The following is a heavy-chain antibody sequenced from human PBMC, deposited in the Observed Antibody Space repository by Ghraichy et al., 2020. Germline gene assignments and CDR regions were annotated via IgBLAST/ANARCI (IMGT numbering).Heavy chain of an antibody. J-gene: IGHJ4*02. CDR1: GGSFSGYY. CDR3: ARSSYYYDSSGYYQTEYYFDY. Sequence: SETLSLTCAVYGGSFSGYYWSWIRQPPGKGLEWIGEINHSGSTNYNPSLKSRVTISVDTSKNQFSLKLSSVTAADTAVYYCARSSYYYDSSGYYQTEYYFDYWGQGTLVTVSS. CDR2: INHSGST. D-gene: IGHD3-22*01. V-gene: IGHV4-34*01.